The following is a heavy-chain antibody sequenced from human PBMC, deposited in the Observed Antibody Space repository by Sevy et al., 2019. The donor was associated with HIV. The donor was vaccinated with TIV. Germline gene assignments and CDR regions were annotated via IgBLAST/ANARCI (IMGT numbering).Heavy chain of an antibody. CDR2: INNSGGST. V-gene: IGHV3-23*01. Sequence: GGSLRLSCIASGSTVNPYAMSWVRQAPGKGLEWVPVINNSGGSTDYADSVRGRFSISRDNPNVYLEMNSLRVEDTAVYYCGKERVGYISSWYYFDYWGQGTLVTVSS. D-gene: IGHD6-13*01. CDR3: GKERVGYISSWYYFDY. J-gene: IGHJ4*02. CDR1: GSTVNPYA.